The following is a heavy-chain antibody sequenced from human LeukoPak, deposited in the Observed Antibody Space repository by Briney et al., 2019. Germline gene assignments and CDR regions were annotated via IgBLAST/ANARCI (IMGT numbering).Heavy chain of an antibody. CDR2: ISFSGSIT. D-gene: IGHD6-19*01. CDR3: AKDGPYTSVGPQGYMDV. V-gene: IGHV3-23*01. J-gene: IGHJ6*03. CDR1: GFTFSSYA. Sequence: GGSLRLSCVASGFTFSSYAMSWVRQAPGKGLEWVSSISFSGSITYYADSVNGRFTISRDNSKNTLYLQMNSLRAEDTAIYYCAKDGPYTSVGPQGYMDVWGKGTTVTISS.